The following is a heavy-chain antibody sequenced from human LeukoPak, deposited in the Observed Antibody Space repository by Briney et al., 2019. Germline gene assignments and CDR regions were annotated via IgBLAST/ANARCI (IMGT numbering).Heavy chain of an antibody. CDR3: ARGYDFWSGYPY. J-gene: IGHJ4*02. CDR1: GGSFSGYY. V-gene: IGHV4-34*01. Sequence: PSETLSLTCAVYGGSFSGYYWSWIRQPPGKGLEWIGEINHSGSTNYNPSLKSRVTIPVDTSKNQSSLKLSSVTAADTAVYYCARGYDFWSGYPYWGQGTLVTVSS. CDR2: INHSGST. D-gene: IGHD3-3*01.